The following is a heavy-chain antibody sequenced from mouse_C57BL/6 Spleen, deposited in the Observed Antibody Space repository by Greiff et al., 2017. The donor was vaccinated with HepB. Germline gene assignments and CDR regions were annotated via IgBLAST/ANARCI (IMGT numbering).Heavy chain of an antibody. Sequence: EVKVEESGGGLVQPGGSMKLSCVASGFTFSNYWMNWVRQSPEKGLEWVAQIRLKSDNYATHYAESVKGRFTISRDDSKSSVSMQMNKLRAEDTGMYYCTVYYDYDGGTWFAYGGQGTLVTVSA. V-gene: IGHV6-3*01. D-gene: IGHD2-4*01. CDR1: GFTFSNYW. J-gene: IGHJ3*01. CDR2: IRLKSDNYAT. CDR3: TVYYDYDGGTWFAY.